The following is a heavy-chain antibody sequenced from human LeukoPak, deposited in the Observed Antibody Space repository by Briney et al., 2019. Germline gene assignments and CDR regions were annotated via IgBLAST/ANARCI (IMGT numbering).Heavy chain of an antibody. D-gene: IGHD3-22*01. CDR1: GGSISSGDYY. J-gene: IGHJ3*02. CDR3: ARAGITMIVVSAFDI. Sequence: SETLSLTCTVSGGSISSGDYYWSWIRQPPGKGLEWIGYIYYSGSTYYNPSLKSRVTISVDTSKNQFSLELSSVTAADAAVYYCARAGITMIVVSAFDIWGQGTMVTVSS. V-gene: IGHV4-30-4*01. CDR2: IYYSGST.